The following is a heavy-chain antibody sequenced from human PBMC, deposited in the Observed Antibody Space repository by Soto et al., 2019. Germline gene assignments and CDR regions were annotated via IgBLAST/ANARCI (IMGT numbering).Heavy chain of an antibody. Sequence: SETLSLTCTVSGGSISSSSYYWGWIRQPPGKGLEWIGSIYYSGSTYYNPSLKSRVTISVDASKNQFSLKLSSVTAADTAVYYCARHMAYCSGGSCYPLENYFDYWGQGTLVTVSS. V-gene: IGHV4-39*01. CDR1: GGSISSSSYY. CDR3: ARHMAYCSGGSCYPLENYFDY. D-gene: IGHD2-15*01. J-gene: IGHJ4*02. CDR2: IYYSGST.